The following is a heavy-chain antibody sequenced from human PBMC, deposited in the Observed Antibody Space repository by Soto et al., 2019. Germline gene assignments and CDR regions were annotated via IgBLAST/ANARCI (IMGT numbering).Heavy chain of an antibody. CDR1: GFNFDDYA. CDR3: ARGIGGVTHNWFDP. D-gene: IGHD2-21*02. CDR2: INWNSGSI. Sequence: EVQLVESGGGLVQPGRSLTLSCAASGFNFDDYAMHWVRQVPGKGLEWVSGINWNSGSIVYADSVKGRFTISRDNVKNSLHLHMNSLRDEDTALYYCARGIGGVTHNWFDPWGQGTLVTVSS. J-gene: IGHJ5*02. V-gene: IGHV3-9*01.